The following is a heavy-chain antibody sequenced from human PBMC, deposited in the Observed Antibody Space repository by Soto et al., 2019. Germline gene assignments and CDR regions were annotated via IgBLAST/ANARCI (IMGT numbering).Heavy chain of an antibody. CDR1: GFTFSGSA. V-gene: IGHV3-73*01. CDR2: IRSKANRYAT. CDR3: TRHPDGYDYYYYGMDV. D-gene: IGHD5-12*01. J-gene: IGHJ6*02. Sequence: GGSLRLSCAASGFTFSGSAMHWVRQASGKGLEWVGRIRSKANRYATAYAASVKGRFTISRDDSKNTAYLQMNSLKTEDTAVYYCTRHPDGYDYYYYGMDVWGQGTTVTVSS.